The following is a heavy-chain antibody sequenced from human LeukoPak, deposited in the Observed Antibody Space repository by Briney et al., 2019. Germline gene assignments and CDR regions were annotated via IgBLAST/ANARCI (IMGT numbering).Heavy chain of an antibody. CDR3: ARGPTKYYFDY. CDR2: ICSSGST. V-gene: IGHV4-59*01. Sequence: KPSETLSLTRTVSGGSISSYYWSWIRQPPGKGLEWIGYICSSGSTNYNPSLKSRVTISVDTSKNQFSLKLSSVTAADTAVYYCARGPTKYYFDYWGQGTLVTVSS. J-gene: IGHJ4*02. D-gene: IGHD2-8*01. CDR1: GGSISSYY.